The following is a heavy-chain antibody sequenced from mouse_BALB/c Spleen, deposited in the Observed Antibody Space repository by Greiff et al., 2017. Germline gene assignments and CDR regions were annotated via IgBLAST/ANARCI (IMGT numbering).Heavy chain of an antibody. J-gene: IGHJ3*01. D-gene: IGHD1-1*01. CDR3: ARGYGSSYAAY. Sequence: VQLQQSGAELVKPGASVKLSCTASGFNIKDTYMHWVKQRPEQGLEWIGRIDPANGNTKYDPKFQGKATITADTSSNTAYLLLSSLTSEDTAVYYCARGYGSSYAAYWGQGTLVTVSA. CDR2: IDPANGNT. V-gene: IGHV14-3*02. CDR1: GFNIKDTY.